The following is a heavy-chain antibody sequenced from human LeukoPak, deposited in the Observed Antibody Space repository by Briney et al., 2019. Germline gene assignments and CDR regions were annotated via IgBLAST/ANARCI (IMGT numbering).Heavy chain of an antibody. CDR2: IYHSGST. D-gene: IGHD3-16*01. CDR1: GGSISSYY. CDR3: VKDGGHTALDP. V-gene: IGHV4-38-2*02. Sequence: SETLSLTCTVSGGSISSYYWGWIRQPPGKGLEWIGSIYHSGSTFYNPSLKSRVTISVDPSKNQFSLKLSSVTAADTAVYYCVKDGGHTALDPWGQGTQVTVSS. J-gene: IGHJ5*02.